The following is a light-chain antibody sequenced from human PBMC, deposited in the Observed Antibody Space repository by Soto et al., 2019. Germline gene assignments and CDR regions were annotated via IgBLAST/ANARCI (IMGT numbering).Light chain of an antibody. CDR2: GAS. Sequence: EIVLTQSPGTLSLSPGERAALSCRASQSVGSSHLAWFQQKPGQAPRLLIYGASSRATGIPDRFSGSGSGTDFTLTISRLEPEDFAVYYWQQYDDSWTFGQGTKVEIK. V-gene: IGKV3-20*01. CDR1: QSVGSSH. J-gene: IGKJ1*01. CDR3: QQYDDSWT.